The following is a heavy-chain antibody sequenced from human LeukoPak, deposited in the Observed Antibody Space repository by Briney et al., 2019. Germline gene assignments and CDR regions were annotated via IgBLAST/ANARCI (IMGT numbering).Heavy chain of an antibody. D-gene: IGHD3-16*01. CDR1: GFTFSSYG. V-gene: IGHV3-33*06. CDR2: IWYDGSNK. Sequence: GGSLRLSCAASGFTFSSYGMHWVRQAPGKGLEWVAVIWYDGSNKYYADSVKGRFTISRDNSKNTLYLQMNSLRAEDTAVYYCAKDDVSYYDYVWGSYTSLFDYWGQGTLVTVSS. J-gene: IGHJ4*02. CDR3: AKDDVSYYDYVWGSYTSLFDY.